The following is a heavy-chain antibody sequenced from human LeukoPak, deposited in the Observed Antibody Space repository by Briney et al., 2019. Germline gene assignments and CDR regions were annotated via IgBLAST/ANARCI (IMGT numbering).Heavy chain of an antibody. CDR3: VRRAFNWKFDY. J-gene: IGHJ4*02. V-gene: IGHV3-48*03. D-gene: IGHD1-1*01. Sequence: GGSLRLSCAASGFTFSSYEMNWVRQAPGKGLEWVSYISSGGSTVYYGDSVRGRFTVSRDNAKNSLYLQMDSLRAEDTAVYYCVRRAFNWKFDYWGQGTLVTVSS. CDR2: ISSGGSTV. CDR1: GFTFSSYE.